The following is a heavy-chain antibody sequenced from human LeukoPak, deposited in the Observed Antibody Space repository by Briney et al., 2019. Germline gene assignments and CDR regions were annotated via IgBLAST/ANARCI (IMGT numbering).Heavy chain of an antibody. J-gene: IGHJ4*02. D-gene: IGHD3-10*01. CDR2: INAGNGNT. V-gene: IGHV1-3*01. Sequence: EASVKVSCKASGYTFTSYAMHWVRQAPGQRLEWMGWINAGNGNTKYSQKFQGRVTITRDTSASTAYMELSSLRSEDTAVYYCARSDYGSGSYRYAYWGQGTLVTVSS. CDR1: GYTFTSYA. CDR3: ARSDYGSGSYRYAY.